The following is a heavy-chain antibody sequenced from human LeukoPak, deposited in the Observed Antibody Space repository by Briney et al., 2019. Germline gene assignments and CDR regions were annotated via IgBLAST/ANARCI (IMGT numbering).Heavy chain of an antibody. V-gene: IGHV3-9*01. CDR3: ARDGQRGSYYPLDY. Sequence: PGGSLRLSCAASGFTFDDYAMHWVRQAPGKGLEWVSGISWNSGSIGYADSVKGRFTISRDNAKNSLYLQMNSLRAEDTAVYYCARDGQRGSYYPLDYWGQGTLVTVSS. CDR1: GFTFDDYA. J-gene: IGHJ4*02. CDR2: ISWNSGSI. D-gene: IGHD1-26*01.